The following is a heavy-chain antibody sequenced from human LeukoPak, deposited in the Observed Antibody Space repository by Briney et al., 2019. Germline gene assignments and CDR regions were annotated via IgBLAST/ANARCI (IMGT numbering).Heavy chain of an antibody. J-gene: IGHJ4*02. CDR2: ISGGGDST. V-gene: IGHV3-23*01. CDR3: AEDSTVTSRGSAFDY. CDR1: GFTFSVYA. Sequence: GGSLRLSCAASGFTFSVYAMNWVRRAPGKGLDWVSVISGGGDSTYYADSVKGRFTISRDNSKNTLYLQMNSLRAEDTAVYYCAEDSTVTSRGSAFDYWGQGTLATVSS. D-gene: IGHD4-17*01.